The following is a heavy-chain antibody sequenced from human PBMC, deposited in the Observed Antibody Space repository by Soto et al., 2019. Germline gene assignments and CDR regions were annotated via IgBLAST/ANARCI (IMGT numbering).Heavy chain of an antibody. J-gene: IGHJ4*02. CDR1: GFTFSTYS. V-gene: IGHV3-21*01. D-gene: IGHD6-13*01. CDR3: ARAASIAAADVDY. Sequence: EVQLVESGGGLVKPGGSLRLYCAASGFTFSTYSMTWVRQAPGKGLEWVSSISSSSTYIYYADSVKGRFTISRDNAKNSLYLQMNSLRAEDTAVYYCARAASIAAADVDYWGQGTLVTVSS. CDR2: ISSSSTYI.